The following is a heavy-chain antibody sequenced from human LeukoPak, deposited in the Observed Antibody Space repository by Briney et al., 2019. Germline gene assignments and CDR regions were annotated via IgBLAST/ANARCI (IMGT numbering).Heavy chain of an antibody. Sequence: GASVKVSCKASGYTFTSYGISWVRQAPGQGLEWMGWISAYNGNTNYAQKLQGRVTMTTDTSTRTAYMELRSLRSDDTAVYYCARDPVRYCSGGSCYDNWFDPWGQGTLVTVSS. CDR3: ARDPVRYCSGGSCYDNWFDP. CDR1: GYTFTSYG. V-gene: IGHV1-18*01. J-gene: IGHJ5*02. CDR2: ISAYNGNT. D-gene: IGHD2-15*01.